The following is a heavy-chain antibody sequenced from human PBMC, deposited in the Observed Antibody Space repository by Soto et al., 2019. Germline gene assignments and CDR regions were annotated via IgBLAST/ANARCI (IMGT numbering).Heavy chain of an antibody. CDR3: ARGGEGGYSGYDDYYYYYGMDV. V-gene: IGHV1-69*01. D-gene: IGHD5-12*01. J-gene: IGHJ6*02. CDR1: GGTFSSYA. CDR2: IIPIFGTA. Sequence: QVQLVQSGAEVKKPGSSVKVSCKASGGTFSSYAISWVRQAPGQGLEWRGGIIPIFGTANYAQKFQGRVTITADESTSTAYMELSSMRSEDTAVYYCARGGEGGYSGYDDYYYYYGMDVWGQGTTVTVSS.